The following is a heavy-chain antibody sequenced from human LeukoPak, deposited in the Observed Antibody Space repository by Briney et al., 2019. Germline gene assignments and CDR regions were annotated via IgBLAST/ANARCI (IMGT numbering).Heavy chain of an antibody. CDR2: IIPIFGTA. Sequence: GSSVKVSCKASGGTFSSYAISWVRQAPGQGLEWMGGIIPIFGTANYAQKFQGRVTITTDESTSTAYMELSSLRSEDTAVYYCARDMNGRSWGGVFDYWGQGTLVTVSS. V-gene: IGHV1-69*05. J-gene: IGHJ4*02. D-gene: IGHD3-10*01. CDR3: ARDMNGRSWGGVFDY. CDR1: GGTFSSYA.